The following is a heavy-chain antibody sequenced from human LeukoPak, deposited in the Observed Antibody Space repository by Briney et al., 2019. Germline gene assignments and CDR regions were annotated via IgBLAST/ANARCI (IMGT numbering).Heavy chain of an antibody. V-gene: IGHV4-61*01. CDR2: IYYSGST. CDR3: ARERYPGSGSLPFLFDY. D-gene: IGHD3-10*01. J-gene: IGHJ4*02. Sequence: SETLSLTCTVSGGSISSSSYYWSWIRQPPGKGLEWIGYIYYSGSTNYNPSLKSRVTISVDTSKNQFSLKLSSVTAADTAVYYCARERYPGSGSLPFLFDYWGQGTLVTVSS. CDR1: GGSISSSSYY.